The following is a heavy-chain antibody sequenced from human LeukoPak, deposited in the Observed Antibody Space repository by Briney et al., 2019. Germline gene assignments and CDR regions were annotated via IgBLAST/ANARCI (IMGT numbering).Heavy chain of an antibody. Sequence: GASVKVSCKASGYTFTGYYMHWVRQAPGQGLEWMGWINPNSGGTNYAQKFQGRVTMTRDTSISTAYMELSRLRSDDTAVYYCARDSGGSYGNWFDPWGQGTLVTVSS. V-gene: IGHV1-2*02. CDR3: ARDSGGSYGNWFDP. J-gene: IGHJ5*02. D-gene: IGHD1-26*01. CDR1: GYTFTGYY. CDR2: INPNSGGT.